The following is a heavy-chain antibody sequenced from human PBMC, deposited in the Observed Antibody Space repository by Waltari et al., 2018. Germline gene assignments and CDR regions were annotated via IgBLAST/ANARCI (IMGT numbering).Heavy chain of an antibody. CDR1: GFIFSDHY. CDR3: AREKAAGPFDD. J-gene: IGHJ4*02. CDR2: SRNKANRYTT. D-gene: IGHD2-15*01. V-gene: IGHV3-72*01. Sequence: EFQLAEAGGGLVQPGGSLRLSCVVSGFIFSDHYMDWVRQAPGKGLEWVGRSRNKANRYTTEYAASVKGRFTISRDESKNLMYLQMNSLQKEDTAVYYCAREKAAGPFDDWGQGTLVTVSS.